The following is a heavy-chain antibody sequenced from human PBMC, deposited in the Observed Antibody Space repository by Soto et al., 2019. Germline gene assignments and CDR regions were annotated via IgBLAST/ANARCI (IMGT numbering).Heavy chain of an antibody. V-gene: IGHV3-74*01. CDR3: ARFLVDGDYVP. CDR2: INSDGSST. CDR1: GFTFSNYW. J-gene: IGHJ5*02. Sequence: EVQLVESGGGLVQPGGSLRLSCAVSGFTFSNYWMHWVRQAPGKGLVWVSRINSDGSSTSYADFVKGRFTISRDNAKNTRYLQMNSLRAENTALYYCARFLVDGDYVPWGPGTLVTVSS. D-gene: IGHD4-17*01.